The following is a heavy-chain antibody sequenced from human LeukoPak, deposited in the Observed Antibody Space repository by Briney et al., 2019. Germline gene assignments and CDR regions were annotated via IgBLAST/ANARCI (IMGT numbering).Heavy chain of an antibody. D-gene: IGHD6-19*01. CDR2: TYYRSKWYN. V-gene: IGHV6-1*01. Sequence: SQTLSLTCAISGDSVSSNSAAWNWIRQSPSRGLEWLGRTYYRSKWYNDYAVSVKSRITINPDTSKNQFSPQLNSVTPEDTAVYYCARDGEHNRIAVAGMGFDYWGQGTLVTVSS. CDR3: ARDGEHNRIAVAGMGFDY. J-gene: IGHJ4*02. CDR1: GDSVSSNSAA.